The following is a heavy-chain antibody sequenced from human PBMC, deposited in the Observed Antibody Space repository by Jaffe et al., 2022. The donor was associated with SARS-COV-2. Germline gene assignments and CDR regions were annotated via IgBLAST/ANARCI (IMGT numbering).Heavy chain of an antibody. V-gene: IGHV3-7*01. CDR3: ARVVTYYYDSSGFWYFDL. CDR2: IKQDGSEK. J-gene: IGHJ2*01. CDR1: GFTFSSYW. Sequence: EVQLVESGGGLVQPGGSLRLSCAASGFTFSSYWMSWVRQAPGKGLEWVANIKQDGSEKYYVDSVKGRFTISRDNAKNSLYLQMNSLRAEDTAVYYCARVVTYYYDSSGFWYFDLWGRGTLVTVSS. D-gene: IGHD3-22*01.